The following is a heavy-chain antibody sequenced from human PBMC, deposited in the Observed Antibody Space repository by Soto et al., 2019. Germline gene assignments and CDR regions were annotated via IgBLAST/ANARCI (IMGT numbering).Heavy chain of an antibody. J-gene: IGHJ4*02. CDR3: ARLPTLGFDY. Sequence: PSETLSLTCAVSGYPISSGYYWGWIRLPPGKGLEWIASIYHTGNTYYNPSLKSRVTISIDTSKSQFSLKLTSVTSADTAVYYCARLPTLGFDYWGQGTLVTVSS. V-gene: IGHV4-38-2*01. CDR2: IYHTGNT. CDR1: GYPISSGYY.